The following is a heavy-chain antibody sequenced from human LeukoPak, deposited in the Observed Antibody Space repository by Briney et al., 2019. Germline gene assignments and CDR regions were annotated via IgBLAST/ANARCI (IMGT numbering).Heavy chain of an antibody. V-gene: IGHV3-30*04. CDR3: ARDLKCYGDYYTTFDY. Sequence: GGSLRLSCAASGFTFSSYALHWVRQAPGKALEWVALITYDGSNQYYTDSVRGRFTISRDNSENTLYLQMNSLRAEDTAVYYCARDLKCYGDYYTTFDYWGQGTLVTVSS. D-gene: IGHD4-17*01. CDR1: GFTFSSYA. J-gene: IGHJ4*02. CDR2: ITYDGSNQ.